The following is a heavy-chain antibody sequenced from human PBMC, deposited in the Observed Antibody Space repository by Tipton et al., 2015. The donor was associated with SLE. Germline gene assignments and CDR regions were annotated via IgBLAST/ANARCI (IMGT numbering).Heavy chain of an antibody. CDR3: ARRRGGYAGFDL. J-gene: IGHJ2*01. V-gene: IGHV4-59*02. Sequence: TLSLTCTVSGGSVTTYYWSWIRQSPGKKLEWIGYMYYTGITKFNPSLESRVAISVDTSKNQFSLRLSSMTAADTAVYYCARRRGGYAGFDLWGRGTLVTVSS. CDR2: MYYTGIT. D-gene: IGHD5-12*01. CDR1: GGSVTTYY.